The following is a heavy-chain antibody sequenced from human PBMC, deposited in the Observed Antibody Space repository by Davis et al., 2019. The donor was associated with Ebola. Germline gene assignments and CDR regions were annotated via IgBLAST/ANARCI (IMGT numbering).Heavy chain of an antibody. Sequence: ASVKVSCKASGYTFTSYDINWVRQATGQPLVCLFWMNPNSGITGFAQKFQGRVTMTRNTSISTAYMALSSLRSEDTAVYYCVRGKYRYFDYWGQGTLVTVSS. V-gene: IGHV1-8*01. CDR2: MNPNSGIT. CDR3: VRGKYRYFDY. J-gene: IGHJ4*02. D-gene: IGHD2-2*02. CDR1: GYTFTSYD.